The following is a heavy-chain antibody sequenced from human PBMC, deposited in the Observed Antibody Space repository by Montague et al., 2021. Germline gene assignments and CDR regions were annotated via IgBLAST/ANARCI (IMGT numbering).Heavy chain of an antibody. Sequence: SLSLSCSASGFSFSSLWMHWVRQAPGKGLVWVSQITSDGSDTNYADSVEGRFTISRDNAKSTLYLQMNSLRDEDTAVYYCVRDRPTAWFDSWGQGTLVTVSS. J-gene: IGHJ5*01. CDR1: GFSFSSLW. V-gene: IGHV3-74*01. CDR3: VRDRPTAWFDS. CDR2: ITSDGSDT. D-gene: IGHD5-18*01.